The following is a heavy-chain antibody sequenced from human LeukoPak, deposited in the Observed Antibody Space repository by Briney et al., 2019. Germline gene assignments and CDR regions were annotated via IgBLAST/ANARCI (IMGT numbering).Heavy chain of an antibody. D-gene: IGHD3-10*01. CDR2: ISGSGGST. CDR3: AREFERNYFDY. J-gene: IGHJ4*02. CDR1: GFTFSDYY. Sequence: GSLRLSCAASGFTFSDYYMSWVRQAPGKGLEWVSAISGSGGSTYYADSVKGRFTISRDNSKNTLYLQMNSLRAEDTAVYYCAREFERNYFDYWGQGTLVTVSS. V-gene: IGHV3-23*01.